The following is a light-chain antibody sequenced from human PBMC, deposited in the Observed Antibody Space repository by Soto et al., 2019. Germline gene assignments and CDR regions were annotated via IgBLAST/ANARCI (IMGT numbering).Light chain of an antibody. Sequence: QSALTQPASVSGSPGQSITISCTGTSSDVGGYNYVSWYQQHPGKAPKLMIYEVINRPSGVSNRFSGSKSGNTASLTISGLQAEDEADYYCSSYTSSGVFGGGTQLTAL. J-gene: IGLJ2*01. CDR1: SSDVGGYNY. V-gene: IGLV2-14*01. CDR3: SSYTSSGV. CDR2: EVI.